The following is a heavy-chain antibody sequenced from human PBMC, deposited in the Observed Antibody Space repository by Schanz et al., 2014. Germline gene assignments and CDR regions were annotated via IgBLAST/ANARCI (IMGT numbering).Heavy chain of an antibody. J-gene: IGHJ4*02. CDR2: ISYDGSKK. Sequence: QVQLVESGGGVVQPGRSLRLSCAASGFMFSSYGMHWVRQAPGKGLEWVGVISYDGSKKSYADSVKGRFTISRDNSKNTLYLQMNSLRPEDTAVYHCVSSGSYSSYASWGQGTLDTVSS. CDR3: VSSGSYSSYAS. CDR1: GFMFSSYG. V-gene: IGHV3-30*03. D-gene: IGHD3-10*01.